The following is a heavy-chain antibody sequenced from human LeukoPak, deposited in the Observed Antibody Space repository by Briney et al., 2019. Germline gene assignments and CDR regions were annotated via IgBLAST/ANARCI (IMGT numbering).Heavy chain of an antibody. V-gene: IGHV3-49*04. Sequence: GRSLRLSCTTSGFTFGDYAMSWVRQAPGKGLEWVGFIRVRAYGGAADYAASVRGRFTIFREDSNSVAYLQMNSLKTEDTAMYYCARVGTAIIGSDPVDYWGQGTLVTVSS. CDR3: ARVGTAIIGSDPVDY. J-gene: IGHJ4*02. D-gene: IGHD2-21*02. CDR2: IRVRAYGGAA. CDR1: GFTFGDYA.